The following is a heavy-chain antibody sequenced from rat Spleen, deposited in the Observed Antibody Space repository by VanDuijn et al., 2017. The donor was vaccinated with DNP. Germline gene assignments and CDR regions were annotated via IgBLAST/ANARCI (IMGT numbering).Heavy chain of an antibody. Sequence: QVQLKESGPGLVQPSRTLSLTCTVSGFSLTNYGVSWVRQPPGKGLEWIAAIVGGGSTDYNSALKSRPRISRDTSKSQVLLERNSMQTEDTAMYFCSRWHLYLSYFDYWGQGVMVTVSS. J-gene: IGHJ2*01. CDR1: GFSLTNYG. D-gene: IGHD1-2*01. CDR3: SRWHLYLSYFDY. CDR2: IVGGGST. V-gene: IGHV2-15*01.